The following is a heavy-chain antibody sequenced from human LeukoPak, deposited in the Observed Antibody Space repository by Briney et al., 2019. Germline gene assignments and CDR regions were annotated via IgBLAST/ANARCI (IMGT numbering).Heavy chain of an antibody. CDR2: IYYSGST. CDR3: ARLSSVEGMFDY. Sequence: SETLSLTCTVSGGSVSSGSYYWSWIRQPPGKGLEWIGSIYYSGSTYYNPSLKSRVTISVDTSKNQFSLRLSSVTAADTAVYYCARLSSVEGMFDYWGQGTLVTVSS. D-gene: IGHD2-15*01. CDR1: GGSVSSGSYY. J-gene: IGHJ4*02. V-gene: IGHV4-39*01.